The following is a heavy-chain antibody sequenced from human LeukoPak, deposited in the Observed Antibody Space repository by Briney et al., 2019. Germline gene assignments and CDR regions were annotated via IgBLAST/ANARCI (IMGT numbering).Heavy chain of an antibody. CDR2: IYYSGST. D-gene: IGHD2-2*02. V-gene: IGHV4-30-4*08. CDR3: ARDFPYCSSTSCYTVDY. Sequence: SETLSLTCAVYGGSFSGYYWSWIRQPPGKGLEWIGYIYYSGSTYYNPSLKSRVTISVDTSKNQFSLKLSSVTAAGTAVYYCARDFPYCSSTSCYTVDYWGQGTLVTVSS. J-gene: IGHJ4*02. CDR1: GGSFSGYY.